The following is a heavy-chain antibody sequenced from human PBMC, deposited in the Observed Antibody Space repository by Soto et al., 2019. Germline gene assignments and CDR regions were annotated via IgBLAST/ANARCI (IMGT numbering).Heavy chain of an antibody. V-gene: IGHV1-69*06. CDR2: VLPITGST. CDR3: ATIRVRGGPLRFED. Sequence: QVQLVHSGAEVKKPGTSVKVSCKTSGGLFSVFSFNWVRQAPGQGLEWMGGVLPITGSTDYAQKFQGRLTITADRYTSTIYMELSRLTSDDTANYYCATIRVRGGPLRFEDGGQGTLISVSS. J-gene: IGHJ4*01. D-gene: IGHD5-12*01. CDR1: GGLFSVFS.